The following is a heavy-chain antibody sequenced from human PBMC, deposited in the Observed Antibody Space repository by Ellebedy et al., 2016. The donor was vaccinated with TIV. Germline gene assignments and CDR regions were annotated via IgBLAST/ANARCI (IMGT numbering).Heavy chain of an antibody. CDR1: GLPLDHCN. CDR2: ISGNGLHI. CDR3: VTDRGESGLLSFFDL. D-gene: IGHD3-10*01. Sequence: GESLKISCTASGLPLDHCNMNWVRQAPGKGLEWVSSISGNGLHIKYTDLVQGRFTISRDSAKNSVSLQMDSLRAEDTAVYYCVTDRGESGLLSFFDLWGQGTQVTVSS. J-gene: IGHJ4*02. V-gene: IGHV3-21*06.